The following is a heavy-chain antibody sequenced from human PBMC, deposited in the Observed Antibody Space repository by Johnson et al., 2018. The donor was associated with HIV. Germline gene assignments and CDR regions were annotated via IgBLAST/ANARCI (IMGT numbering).Heavy chain of an antibody. D-gene: IGHD1-26*01. CDR2: IKSKTDGGTT. V-gene: IGHV3-15*01. Sequence: VQLVESGGGLVKPGGSLRLSCAASGFTFSNAWMSWVRQAPGKGLEWVGRIKSKTDGGTTDYAVPVKGRFTISRDDSKNTLYLQMTSLKTEDTAVYYCAKRVGATISRTDAFDIWGQGTMVTVSS. J-gene: IGHJ3*02. CDR3: AKRVGATISRTDAFDI. CDR1: GFTFSNAW.